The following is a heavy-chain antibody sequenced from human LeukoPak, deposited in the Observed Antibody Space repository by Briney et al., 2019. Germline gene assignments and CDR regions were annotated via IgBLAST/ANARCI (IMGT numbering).Heavy chain of an antibody. Sequence: PSETLSLTCTVSGGSISSYYWSWVRQPAGKGVEWSGRIYTSGRTNYNPSLNTRVTMSVDTSKNQFSLKLSSVTAADTAVYYCARDRVLLCFGELYETDNWFDPWGQGTLVTVSS. CDR1: GGSISSYY. D-gene: IGHD3-10*01. CDR2: IYTSGRT. J-gene: IGHJ5*02. CDR3: ARDRVLLCFGELYETDNWFDP. V-gene: IGHV4-4*07.